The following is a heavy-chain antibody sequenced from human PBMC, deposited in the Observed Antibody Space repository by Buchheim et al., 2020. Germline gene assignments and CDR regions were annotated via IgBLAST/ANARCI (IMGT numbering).Heavy chain of an antibody. CDR2: IYYSGST. CDR1: GGSISSSSYY. V-gene: IGHV4-39*01. J-gene: IGHJ4*02. CDR3: ARSEAVVVITTGGNFDY. D-gene: IGHD3-22*01. Sequence: QLQLQESGPGLVKPSETLSLTCTVSGGSISSSSYYWGWIRQPPGKGLEWIGSIYYSGSTYYNPSLKSRVTISVDTSKNQFSPKLRSVTAGETAVYYCARSEAVVVITTGGNFDYWGQGTL.